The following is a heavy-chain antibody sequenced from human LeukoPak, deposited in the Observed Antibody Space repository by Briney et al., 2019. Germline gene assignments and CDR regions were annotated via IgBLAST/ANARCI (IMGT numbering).Heavy chain of an antibody. V-gene: IGHV3-21*01. D-gene: IGHD6-13*01. CDR2: ISSSSSYI. CDR1: GFTFSSYS. CDR3: ARAPADSSSWSDY. J-gene: IGHJ4*02. Sequence: GGSLRLSCAASGFTFSSYSMNWVRQAPGKGLEWVSSISSSSSYIYYADSVKGRSTISRDNAKNSLYLQMNSLRAEDTAVYYCARAPADSSSWSDYWGQGTLVTVSS.